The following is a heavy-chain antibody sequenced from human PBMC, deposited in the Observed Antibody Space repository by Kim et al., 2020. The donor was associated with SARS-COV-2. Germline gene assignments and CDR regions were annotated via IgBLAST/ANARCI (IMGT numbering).Heavy chain of an antibody. Sequence: KSRVTISVDTSKNQFSLKLSSVTAADTAVYYCARGYGIAVAGTWVWFDPWGQGTLVTVSS. D-gene: IGHD6-19*01. CDR3: ARGYGIAVAGTWVWFDP. J-gene: IGHJ5*02. V-gene: IGHV4-39*07.